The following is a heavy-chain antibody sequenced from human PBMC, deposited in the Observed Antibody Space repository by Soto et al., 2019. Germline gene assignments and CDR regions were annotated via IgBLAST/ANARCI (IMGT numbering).Heavy chain of an antibody. V-gene: IGHV1-18*01. Sequence: QVHLVQSGAEVKKPGASVKVSCQGSGYAFTTYGITWARQAPGQGLEWMGWISAHNGNTNYAQMHQGRVTVTRDTSSCTAYMELRSLRYDDSAVYYCARGRYGDYWGQGALVTVSS. J-gene: IGHJ4*02. CDR1: GYAFTTYG. CDR3: ARGRYGDY. D-gene: IGHD1-1*01. CDR2: ISAHNGNT.